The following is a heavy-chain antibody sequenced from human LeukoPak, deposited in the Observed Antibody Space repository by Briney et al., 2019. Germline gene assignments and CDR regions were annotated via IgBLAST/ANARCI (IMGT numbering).Heavy chain of an antibody. Sequence: GESLKISCKGSGYSFTSYWIGWVRQMPGKGLEWMGIIYPGDSDTRYSPSFQGQVTMSFDESTTTAYLQWSSLRASDSAIYYCARGGTYRYGSSDYWGQGTLVTVSS. CDR3: ARGGTYRYGSSDY. V-gene: IGHV5-51*01. CDR1: GYSFTSYW. D-gene: IGHD5-18*01. CDR2: IYPGDSDT. J-gene: IGHJ4*02.